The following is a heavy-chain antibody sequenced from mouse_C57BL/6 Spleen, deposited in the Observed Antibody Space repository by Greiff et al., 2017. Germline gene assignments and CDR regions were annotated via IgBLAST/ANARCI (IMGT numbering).Heavy chain of an antibody. CDR1: GYTFTDDN. J-gene: IGHJ2*01. Sequence: SGPELVKPGASVTIPCKASGYTFTDDNMDWVKQSHGKSLEWIGDINPNNGGTIYNQKFKGKATLTVDKSSSTAYMELRSLTSEDTAVYYCTRYDGNCEGFAYWGQGTTLTVSS. CDR3: TRYDGNCEGFAY. V-gene: IGHV1-18*01. CDR2: INPNNGGT. D-gene: IGHD2-3*01.